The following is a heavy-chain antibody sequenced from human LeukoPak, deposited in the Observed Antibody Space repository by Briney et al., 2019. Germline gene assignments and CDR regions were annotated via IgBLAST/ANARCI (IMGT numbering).Heavy chain of an antibody. Sequence: VGSLRLSCAASGFTFSDYYMSWIRQAPGKGLEWVSYISSSGSTIYYADSVKGRFTISRDNAKNSLYLQMNSLRAEDTAVYYCARETGLSGSYYDYFDYWGQGTLVTVSS. CDR3: ARETGLSGSYYDYFDY. J-gene: IGHJ4*02. CDR1: GFTFSDYY. V-gene: IGHV3-11*04. CDR2: ISSSGSTI. D-gene: IGHD1-26*01.